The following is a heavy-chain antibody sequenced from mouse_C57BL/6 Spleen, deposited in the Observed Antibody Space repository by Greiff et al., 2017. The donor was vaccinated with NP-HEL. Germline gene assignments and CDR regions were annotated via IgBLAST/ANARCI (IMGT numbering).Heavy chain of an antibody. CDR2: IDPSDSYT. Sequence: QVQLQQPGAELVMPGASVKLSCKASGYTFTSYWMHWVKQRPGQGLEWIGEIDPSDSYTNYNQKFKGKSTLTVDKSSSTAYMQLSSLTSEDSAVYYGTIGSHDYAMDYWGQGTSVTVSS. CDR3: TIGSHDYAMDY. CDR1: GYTFTSYW. V-gene: IGHV1-69*01. J-gene: IGHJ4*01.